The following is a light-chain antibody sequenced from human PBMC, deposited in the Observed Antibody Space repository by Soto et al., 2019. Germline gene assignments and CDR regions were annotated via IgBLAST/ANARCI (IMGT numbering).Light chain of an antibody. CDR3: QQYGGPVPWT. CDR1: QSFNSIY. J-gene: IGKJ1*01. Sequence: EIVMTQSPATLSVSPGERATLSCRASQSFNSIYLAWYQKKRGQAPRLLIYGASTRATGIPDRFTGSGSGTDFTLTITRVEPEDFAVYYCQQYGGPVPWTFGQGTKVDIK. CDR2: GAS. V-gene: IGKV3-20*01.